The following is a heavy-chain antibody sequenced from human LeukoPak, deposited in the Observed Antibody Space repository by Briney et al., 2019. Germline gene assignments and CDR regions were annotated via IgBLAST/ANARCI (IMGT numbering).Heavy chain of an antibody. CDR1: GGSISSTTYY. J-gene: IGHJ6*03. V-gene: IGHV4-39*02. D-gene: IGHD3-10*01. CDR3: ARESGNYYYYYYMDV. CDR2: VYYSGST. Sequence: SETLSLTCTVSGGSISSTTYYWGWIRQPSGKGLEWIGSVYYSGSTYQNPSLKSRVTISADTSKNQFSLNLSSVTAADTAVYYCARESGNYYYYYYMDVWGKGTTVTVSS.